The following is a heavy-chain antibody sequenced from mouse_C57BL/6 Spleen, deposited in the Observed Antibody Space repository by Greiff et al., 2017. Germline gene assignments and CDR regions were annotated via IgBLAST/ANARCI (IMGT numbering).Heavy chain of an antibody. CDR3: ARTGEFDY. CDR1: GYTFTSYW. Sequence: QVQLQQPGAELVKPGASVKVSCKASGYTFTSYWMHWVKQRPGQGLEWLGRIHPSDSDTNYNQKFKGKATLTVDKSSSTDYMQLSSRTPEVSAVDYCARTGEFDYWGQGTTLTVSA. J-gene: IGHJ2*01. CDR2: IHPSDSDT. V-gene: IGHV1-74*01.